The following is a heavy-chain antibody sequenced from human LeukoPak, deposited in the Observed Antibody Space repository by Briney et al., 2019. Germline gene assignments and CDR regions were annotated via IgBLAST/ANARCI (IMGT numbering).Heavy chain of an antibody. Sequence: SETLSLTCTVSGGSINSSSYYWGWIRQPPGKGLEWIGSIYYSGSTYYNPSLKSRVTISVDTSKNQFSLKLSSVTAADTAVYYCTSGYAPPLDYWGQGALVTVSS. D-gene: IGHD3-16*01. CDR3: TSGYAPPLDY. CDR2: IYYSGST. J-gene: IGHJ4*02. V-gene: IGHV4-39*01. CDR1: GGSINSSSYY.